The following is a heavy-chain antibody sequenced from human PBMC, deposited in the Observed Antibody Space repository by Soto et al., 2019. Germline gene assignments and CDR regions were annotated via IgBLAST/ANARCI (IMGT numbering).Heavy chain of an antibody. CDR3: AVYTSDKPWHYWYYGMDV. J-gene: IGHJ6*02. D-gene: IGHD2-8*02. V-gene: IGHV3-23*01. CDR2: ISGSVGST. Sequence: GGSLSLSCAASGFTFSSYAMSWVRQAPGKGLEWVSAISGSVGSTYYADSVKGRFTISRDNSKNTLYLQMNSLRAEDTAVYYCAVYTSDKPWHYWYYGMDVWGQGTRVTVSS. CDR1: GFTFSSYA.